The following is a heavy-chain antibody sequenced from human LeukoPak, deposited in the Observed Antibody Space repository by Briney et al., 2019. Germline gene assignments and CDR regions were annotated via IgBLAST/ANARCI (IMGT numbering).Heavy chain of an antibody. J-gene: IGHJ5*02. CDR3: APGTVRGWFDP. D-gene: IGHD4-17*01. Sequence: AEGSLRLSCAASGFTFRSYAMSWVRQAPGKGLEWVSAISTSGGDTYYAVSVKGRFTISRDNSKNTLYLQMNSLRAEDTAVYYCAPGTVRGWFDPWGQGTLVTVSS. V-gene: IGHV3-23*01. CDR2: ISTSGGDT. CDR1: GFTFRSYA.